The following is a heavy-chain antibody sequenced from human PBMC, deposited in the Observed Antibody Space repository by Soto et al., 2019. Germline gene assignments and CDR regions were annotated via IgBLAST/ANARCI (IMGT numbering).Heavy chain of an antibody. CDR3: ARDPWGGAVDAFDI. D-gene: IGHD3-10*01. V-gene: IGHV1-3*04. CDR1: GYNFTTYA. Sequence: QVPFVQSGAEVKKPGASVKVSCKASGYNFTTYAIHWVRQAPGQRLEWMGWINTGKGNTKYSQKFQDRVTITRDTSASTAYMDLSSLRSGDTAVYYCARDPWGGAVDAFDIWGQGTMVTVSS. J-gene: IGHJ3*02. CDR2: INTGKGNT.